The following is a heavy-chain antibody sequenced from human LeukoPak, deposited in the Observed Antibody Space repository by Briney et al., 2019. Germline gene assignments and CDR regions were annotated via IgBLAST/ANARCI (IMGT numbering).Heavy chain of an antibody. V-gene: IGHV3-7*01. CDR1: GFTFSNHW. CDR2: IHPDGSQT. Sequence: GGSLRLSRAASGFTFSNHWMTWVRQAPGKGLEWVAHIHPDGSQTQYVDSVRGRFTISRDNAKNSLYLQMDSLRVEDTAVYYCARGRECSGTGCYLPGIYWGQGILVTVSS. J-gene: IGHJ4*02. D-gene: IGHD2-2*01. CDR3: ARGRECSGTGCYLPGIY.